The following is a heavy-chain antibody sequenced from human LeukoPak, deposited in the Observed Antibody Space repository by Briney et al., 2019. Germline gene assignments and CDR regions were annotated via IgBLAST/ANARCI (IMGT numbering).Heavy chain of an antibody. J-gene: IGHJ6*02. CDR2: IIPIFGTT. D-gene: IGHD5-18*01. V-gene: IGHV1-69*13. Sequence: GASVKVSCKASGGTFSSYAISWVRQAPGQGLEWMGGIIPIFGTTNYAQKFQGRVTITAGESTSTAYMELSSLRSEDTAVCYCARGVSGDTAMVPYYYGMDVWGQGTTVTVSS. CDR3: ARGVSGDTAMVPYYYGMDV. CDR1: GGTFSSYA.